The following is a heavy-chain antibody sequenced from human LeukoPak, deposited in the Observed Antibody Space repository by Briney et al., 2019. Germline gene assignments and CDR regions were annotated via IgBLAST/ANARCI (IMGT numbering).Heavy chain of an antibody. CDR3: ARHRGYSYGPPRDLDY. CDR1: GGTFSSYA. D-gene: IGHD5-18*01. J-gene: IGHJ4*02. CDR2: IIPIFGTA. V-gene: IGHV1-69*05. Sequence: SVKVSCKASGGTFSSYAISWVRQAPGQGLEWMGGIIPIFGTANYAQKFQGRVTITTDESTSTAYMELSSLRSEDTAVYYCARHRGYSYGPPRDLDYWGQGTLVTVSS.